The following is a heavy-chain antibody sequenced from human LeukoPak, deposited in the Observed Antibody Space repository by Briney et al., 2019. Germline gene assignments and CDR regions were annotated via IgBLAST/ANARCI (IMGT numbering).Heavy chain of an antibody. CDR2: INHSGST. Sequence: SETLSLTCAVYGGSFSGYYWSWIRQPPGKGLEWIGEINHSGSTNYNPSLKSRVTISVDTSKNQFSLKLSSVTAADTAVYYCARHRSYYCSGGNCYLYYFDYWGQGTLVTVSS. CDR3: ARHRSYYCSGGNCYLYYFDY. J-gene: IGHJ4*02. CDR1: GGSFSGYY. V-gene: IGHV4-34*01. D-gene: IGHD2-15*01.